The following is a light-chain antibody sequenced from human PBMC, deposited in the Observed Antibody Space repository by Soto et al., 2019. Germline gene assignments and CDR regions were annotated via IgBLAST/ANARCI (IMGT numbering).Light chain of an antibody. V-gene: IGKV3-20*01. CDR3: QQYGSSPRT. Sequence: EIVLTQSPGTLSLSPGERATLSCRASQSVSCSYLAWYQQKPVQAPRLLIYGASSRATGIPDRFSGSGSGTDFTLTISRLEPEDFAVYYCQQYGSSPRTFGGGTKVEIK. CDR2: GAS. CDR1: QSVSCSY. J-gene: IGKJ4*01.